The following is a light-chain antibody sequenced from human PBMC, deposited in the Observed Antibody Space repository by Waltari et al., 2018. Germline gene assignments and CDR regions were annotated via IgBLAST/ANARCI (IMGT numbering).Light chain of an antibody. CDR3: QQSYSTPDT. V-gene: IGKV1-39*01. CDR2: AAS. CDR1: QSISRY. J-gene: IGKJ2*01. Sequence: DIQMTQSPSSLSASVGDRLTITCRASQSISRYLNLYQQKPAKAPKLQIYAASSLQSGVPSRFSGSGSGTDFTLTISRLQPEDFATYYCQQSYSTPDTFGQGTKLEIK.